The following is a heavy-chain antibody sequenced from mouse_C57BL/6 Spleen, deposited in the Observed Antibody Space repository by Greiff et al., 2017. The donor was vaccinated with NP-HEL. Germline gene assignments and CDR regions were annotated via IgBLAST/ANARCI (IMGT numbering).Heavy chain of an antibody. J-gene: IGHJ3*01. Sequence: QVQLQQPGAELVRPGTSVKLSCKASGYTFTSYWMHWVKQRPGQGLEWIGVIDPSDSYTNYNQKFKGKATLTVDKSSSTAYMQLSSLTSEDSAVYYCYLLWTRFAYWGQGTLVTVSA. CDR3: YLLWTRFAY. CDR2: IDPSDSYT. CDR1: GYTFTSYW. D-gene: IGHD2-1*01. V-gene: IGHV1-59*01.